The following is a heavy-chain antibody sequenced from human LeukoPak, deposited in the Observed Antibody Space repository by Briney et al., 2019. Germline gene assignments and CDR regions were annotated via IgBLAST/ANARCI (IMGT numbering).Heavy chain of an antibody. Sequence: SETLSLTCTVSGGPISSYYWSWIRQPPGKGLEWIGYIYYSGSTNYNPSLKSRVTISVDTSKNQFSLKLSSVTAADTAVYYCARRRGSYGGYYFDYWGQGTLVTVSS. J-gene: IGHJ4*02. D-gene: IGHD1-26*01. V-gene: IGHV4-59*08. CDR2: IYYSGST. CDR3: ARRRGSYGGYYFDY. CDR1: GGPISSYY.